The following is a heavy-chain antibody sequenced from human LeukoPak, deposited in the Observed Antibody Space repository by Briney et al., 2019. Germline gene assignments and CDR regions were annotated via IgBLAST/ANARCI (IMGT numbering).Heavy chain of an antibody. CDR3: AKGGSGWYPGFEY. CDR1: GFTFTNYA. V-gene: IGHV3-23*01. CDR2: SGSGGSP. Sequence: PGGSLRLSCAASGFTFTNYAMGWVRQAPGKGLAWVSVSGSGGSPFYADSVKGRFTISRDNSKNTLYLQMNGLRAEDTAVYYCAKGGSGWYPGFEYWGRGALVTVSS. J-gene: IGHJ4*02. D-gene: IGHD6-19*01.